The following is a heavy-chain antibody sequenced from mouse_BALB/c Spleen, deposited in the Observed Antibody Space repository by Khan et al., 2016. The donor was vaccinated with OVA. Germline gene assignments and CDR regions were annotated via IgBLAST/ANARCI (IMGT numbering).Heavy chain of an antibody. J-gene: IGHJ4*01. V-gene: IGHV9-3-1*01. CDR3: ARPPYFSYVLDN. D-gene: IGHD2-10*01. CDR2: INTYTGEP. Sequence: QIQLVQSGPELKKPGETVKISCKASGHTFTKYGMNWVKQAPGKGLKWMGWINTYTGEPAYAADFNGRFAFSLETSASTAYLQINNLNNEDTATYCGARPPYFSYVLDNWGQGTSVTVSS. CDR1: GHTFTKYG.